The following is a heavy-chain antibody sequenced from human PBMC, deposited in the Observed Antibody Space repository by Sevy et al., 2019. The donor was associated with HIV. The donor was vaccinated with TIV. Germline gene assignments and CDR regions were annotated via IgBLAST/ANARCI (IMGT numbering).Heavy chain of an antibody. J-gene: IGHJ3*02. CDR1: GFTFSIIY. D-gene: IGHD3-16*01. CDR3: TTVGFPHWGSEAFDI. V-gene: IGHV3-15*01. Sequence: GGSLRLSCAASGFTFSIIYMNWVRQSPGKGLEWVGLMKSKIDGGTTDNAAPVKDRFTMSRDDSKNTLYLQMNSLEADDTAVYYCTTVGFPHWGSEAFDIWGQGTMVTVSS. CDR2: MKSKIDGGTT.